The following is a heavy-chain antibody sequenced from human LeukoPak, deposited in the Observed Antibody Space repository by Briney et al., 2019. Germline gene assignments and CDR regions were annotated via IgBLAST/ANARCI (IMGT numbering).Heavy chain of an antibody. CDR2: IDPDDSDT. CDR1: GYNFINHW. Sequence: GESLKISCKGSGYNFINHWIGWVRQMSGKGLEWMGIIDPDDSDTRYSPSFQGQVTISVGKSISTAYLQWSSLKASDTAMYYCASRGTTVTTHAFDIWGQGTMVIVSS. D-gene: IGHD4-17*01. J-gene: IGHJ3*02. CDR3: ASRGTTVTTHAFDI. V-gene: IGHV5-51*01.